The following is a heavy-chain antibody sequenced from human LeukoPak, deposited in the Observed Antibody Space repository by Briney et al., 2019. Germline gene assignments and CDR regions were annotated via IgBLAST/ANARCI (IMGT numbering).Heavy chain of an antibody. CDR2: ISGSGGST. CDR3: ATSMAQDVDAFHI. J-gene: IGHJ3*02. D-gene: IGHD2-21*01. CDR1: GFTFSSYG. Sequence: GGTLRLSCAASGFTFSSYGMSWVRQAPGKGLEWVSAISGSGGSTYYADSVKGRFTISRDNSKNTLYLQMNNLRAEDTAMFYCATSMAQDVDAFHIRRQGTMVSVPS. V-gene: IGHV3-23*01.